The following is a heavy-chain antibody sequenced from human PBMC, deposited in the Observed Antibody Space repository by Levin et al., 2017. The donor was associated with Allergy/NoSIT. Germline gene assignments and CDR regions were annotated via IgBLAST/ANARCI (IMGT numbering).Heavy chain of an antibody. J-gene: IGHJ3*02. CDR2: IYYSGNT. Sequence: ASETLSLTCTVSGVSGGSISGYYWTWIRQPPGKGLEWIGYIYYSGNTHYNAPLKSRVSMSIDTSKNEFSLNLRSVTAADTAVYFCTRGEYQLLGDAFDIWGQGKMVTVSS. CDR3: TRGEYQLLGDAFDI. V-gene: IGHV4-59*01. CDR1: GGSISGYY. D-gene: IGHD2-2*01.